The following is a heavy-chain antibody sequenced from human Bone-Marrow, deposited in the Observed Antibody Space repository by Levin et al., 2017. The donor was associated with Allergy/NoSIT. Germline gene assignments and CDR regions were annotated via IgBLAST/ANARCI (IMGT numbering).Heavy chain of an antibody. CDR2: INHSGST. D-gene: IGHD3-10*01. CDR1: GGSFSGYY. Sequence: PSETLSLTCAVYGGSFSGYYWSWIRQPPGKGLEWIGEINHSGSTNYNPSLKSRVTISVDTSKNQFSLKLSSVTAADTAVYYCARGLPGWFGELWYYYDYYMDVWGKGTTVTVSS. CDR3: ARGLPGWFGELWYYYDYYMDV. V-gene: IGHV4-34*01. J-gene: IGHJ6*03.